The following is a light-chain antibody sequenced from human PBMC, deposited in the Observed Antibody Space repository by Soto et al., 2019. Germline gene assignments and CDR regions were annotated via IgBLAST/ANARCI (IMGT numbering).Light chain of an antibody. Sequence: QSVLAQPPSVSGAPGQKVTISCTGSSSNIGAGYDLHWYQQLPGTAPKLLLYGNSNRPSGVPDRFSGSKPGTSASLAITGLQAEDEADYYCQSYDSSLSADVFGTGTKGTV. J-gene: IGLJ1*01. V-gene: IGLV1-40*01. CDR1: SSNIGAGYD. CDR2: GNS. CDR3: QSYDSSLSADV.